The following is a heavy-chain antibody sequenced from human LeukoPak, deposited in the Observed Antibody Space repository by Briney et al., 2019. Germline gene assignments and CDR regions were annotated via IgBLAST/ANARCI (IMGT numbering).Heavy chain of an antibody. CDR3: AKDSSITYYYGSGEIDY. Sequence: GGSPRLSCAASGFTFSSYGMSWVRQAPGKGLEWVSAISGSGGSTYYADSVKGRFTISRDNSKNTLYLQMNSLRAEDTAVYYCAKDSSITYYYGSGEIDYWGQGTLVTVSS. CDR1: GFTFSSYG. CDR2: ISGSGGST. V-gene: IGHV3-23*01. D-gene: IGHD3-10*01. J-gene: IGHJ4*02.